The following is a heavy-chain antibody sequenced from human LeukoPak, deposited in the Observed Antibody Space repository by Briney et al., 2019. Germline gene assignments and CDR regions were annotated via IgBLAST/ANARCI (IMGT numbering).Heavy chain of an antibody. V-gene: IGHV3-13*01. D-gene: IGHD3-22*01. Sequence: PGGSLRLSCAASGFTFSSYDMHWVRQATGKGLEWVSAIGTAGDTYYPGSVKGRFTISRENAKNSLYLQMNSLRAGDTAVYYCARGAYDSSGYTFDYWGQRTLVTVSS. CDR2: IGTAGDT. CDR1: GFTFSSYD. CDR3: ARGAYDSSGYTFDY. J-gene: IGHJ4*02.